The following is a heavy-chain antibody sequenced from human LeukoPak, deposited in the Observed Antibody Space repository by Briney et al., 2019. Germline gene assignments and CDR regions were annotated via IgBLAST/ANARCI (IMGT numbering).Heavy chain of an antibody. V-gene: IGHV3-23*01. J-gene: IGHJ4*02. CDR3: ATYRQVLLPFES. CDR1: GFTFSTFA. Sequence: GGSLRLSCEASGFTFSTFAMIWVRQPPGKGLEWVSSISPSGGEIHYADSVRGRFTISRDNSKSTLSLQMNSLRAEDTAIYYCATYRQVLLPFESWGQGTLVTVSS. CDR2: ISPSGGEI. D-gene: IGHD2/OR15-2a*01.